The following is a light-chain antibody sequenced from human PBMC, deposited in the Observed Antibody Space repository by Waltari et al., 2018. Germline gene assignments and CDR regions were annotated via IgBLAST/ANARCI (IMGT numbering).Light chain of an antibody. V-gene: IGKV3-20*01. CDR1: QSHSSSY. J-gene: IGKJ2*01. Sequence: IVLTQSPGTLSSSPGSRANRPCRASQSHSSSYLAWYQQKPGQAPRLLIYGASSRATGIPDRFSGSGSGTDFTLTISRLEPEDFAVYYCQQYCSSPRTFGQGTKLEIK. CDR2: GAS. CDR3: QQYCSSPRT.